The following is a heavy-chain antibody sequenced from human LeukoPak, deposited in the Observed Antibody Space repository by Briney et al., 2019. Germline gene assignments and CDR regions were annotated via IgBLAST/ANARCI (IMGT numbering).Heavy chain of an antibody. V-gene: IGHV1-46*01. CDR1: GYTFTNYY. J-gene: IGHJ4*02. CDR3: AREFQGGYFDY. Sequence: VASVKVSFKASGYTFTNYYLHWVRQAPGQGLEWMGIINPGGGNTNYAQKFQGRVTMTRDTSTSTVYMELSSLRSEDTAVYYCAREFQGGYFDYWGQGTLVTVSS. CDR2: INPGGGNT.